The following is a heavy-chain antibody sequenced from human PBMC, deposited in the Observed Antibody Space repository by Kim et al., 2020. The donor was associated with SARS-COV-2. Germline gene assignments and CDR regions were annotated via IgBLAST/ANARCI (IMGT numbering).Heavy chain of an antibody. CDR3: ARDGPHHDLDY. CDR2: ISSDGNNK. J-gene: IGHJ4*02. Sequence: GGSLRLSCAASGFKFSAYGMHWVRQAPGKGLEWLAFISSDGNNKYYRDSVEGRFTISRDNSRNTLYLQTSSLRAEDTAVYYCARDGPHHDLDYWGQGTLVTVSS. V-gene: IGHV3-33*01. CDR1: GFKFSAYG. D-gene: IGHD3-16*01.